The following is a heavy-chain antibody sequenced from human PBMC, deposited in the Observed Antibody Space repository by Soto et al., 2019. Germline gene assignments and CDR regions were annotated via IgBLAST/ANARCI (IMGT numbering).Heavy chain of an antibody. V-gene: IGHV3-48*01. CDR3: ASVTTLGLHNPARGNWFDP. D-gene: IGHD4-17*01. Sequence: GGSLRLSCAASGFTFSSYSMNWVRQAPGKGLEWVSYISSSSSTIYYADSVKGRFTISRDNAKNSLYLQMNSLRAEDTAVYYCASVTTLGLHNPARGNWFDPWGQGTLVTVSS. CDR1: GFTFSSYS. CDR2: ISSSSSTI. J-gene: IGHJ5*02.